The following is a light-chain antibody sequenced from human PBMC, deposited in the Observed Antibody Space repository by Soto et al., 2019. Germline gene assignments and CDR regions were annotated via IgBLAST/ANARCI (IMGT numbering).Light chain of an antibody. J-gene: IGLJ2*01. CDR1: NIGSNS. V-gene: IGLV3-21*02. CDR3: QVRDTSSDHVV. Sequence: SYVLTQPPSVSVAPGQTARITCGGTNIGSNSVHWYQQKPGQAPVVVVYDDRERPSGIPERFSGSNSGNTATLTISRVGAGDEAVYSCQVRDTSSDHVVFGGGTKLTVL. CDR2: DDR.